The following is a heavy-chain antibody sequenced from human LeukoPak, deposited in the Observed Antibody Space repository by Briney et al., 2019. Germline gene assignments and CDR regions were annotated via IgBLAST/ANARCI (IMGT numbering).Heavy chain of an antibody. Sequence: SETLSLTCAVYGGSFSGYYWSWIRQPPGKGPEWIGEINHSGSTNYNPSLKSRVTISVDTSKNQFSLKLSSVTAADTAVYYCASARPVGYWGQGTLVTVSS. J-gene: IGHJ4*02. CDR1: GGSFSGYY. CDR2: INHSGST. V-gene: IGHV4-34*01. CDR3: ASARPVGY. D-gene: IGHD6-6*01.